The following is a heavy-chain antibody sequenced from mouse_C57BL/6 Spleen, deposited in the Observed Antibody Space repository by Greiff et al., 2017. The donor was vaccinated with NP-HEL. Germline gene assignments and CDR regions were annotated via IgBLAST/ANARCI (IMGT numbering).Heavy chain of an antibody. J-gene: IGHJ4*01. V-gene: IGHV5-9*01. CDR3: ARQGGSRGYAMDY. CDR1: GFTFSSYT. Sequence: EVMLVESGGGLVKPGGSLKLSCAASGFTFSSYTMSWVRQTPEKRLEWVATISGGGGNTYYPDSVKGRFTISRDNAKNTLYLQMSSLRSEDTALYYCARQGGSRGYAMDYWGQGTSVTVSS. CDR2: ISGGGGNT.